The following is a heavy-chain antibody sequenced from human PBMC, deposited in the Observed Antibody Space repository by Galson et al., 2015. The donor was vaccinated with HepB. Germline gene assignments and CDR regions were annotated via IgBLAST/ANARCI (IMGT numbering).Heavy chain of an antibody. CDR2: IYSGGST. V-gene: IGHV3-66*01. Sequence: SLRLSCAASGFTVSSNYMSWVRQAPGKGLEWVSVIYSGGSTYYADSVKGRFTISRDNSKNTLYLQMNSLRAEDTAVYYCARILIAAAGIEWGDRAFFDYWGQGTLVTVSS. D-gene: IGHD6-13*01. CDR1: GFTVSSNY. CDR3: ARILIAAAGIEWGDRAFFDY. J-gene: IGHJ4*02.